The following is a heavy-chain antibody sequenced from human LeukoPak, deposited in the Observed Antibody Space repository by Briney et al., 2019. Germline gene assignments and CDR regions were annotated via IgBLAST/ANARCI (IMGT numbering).Heavy chain of an antibody. CDR1: GGSISSSSYY. J-gene: IGHJ3*02. CDR3: ASAYCGGDCQYDAFDI. CDR2: IYYSGST. Sequence: SETLSLTCTVSGGSISSSSYYWGWIRQPPGKGLEWIGSIYYSGSTYYNPSLKSRVTISVDTSKNQFSLKLSSVTAADTAVYYCASAYCGGDCQYDAFDIWGQGTMVTVSS. V-gene: IGHV4-39*07. D-gene: IGHD2-21*02.